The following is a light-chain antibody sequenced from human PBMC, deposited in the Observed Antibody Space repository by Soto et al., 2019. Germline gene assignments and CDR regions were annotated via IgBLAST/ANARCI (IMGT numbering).Light chain of an antibody. V-gene: IGKV3-11*01. CDR2: DAS. J-gene: IGKJ3*01. CDR1: QSVGSS. CDR3: QQRSNWPPEVT. Sequence: EIVLTQSPDTLSLSPGERATLSCRASQSVGSSLAWYQQKPCQAPRLLIYDASNRATGIPDRFSSSGSGTDFTLTISSLEPEDFAVYYCQQRSNWPPEVTFGPGTKVDIK.